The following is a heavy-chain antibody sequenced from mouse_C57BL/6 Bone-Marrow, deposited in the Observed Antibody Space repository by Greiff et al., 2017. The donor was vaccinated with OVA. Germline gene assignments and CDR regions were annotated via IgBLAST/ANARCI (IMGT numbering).Heavy chain of an antibody. Sequence: VQLQQSGAELARPGASVKLSCKASGYTFTSYGISWVKQRTGQGLEWIGEIYPRSGNTYYNEKFKGKATLTADKSSSTAYMGLRSLTSEDSAVYFCARERNSSGYVRFAYWGQGTLVTVSA. CDR1: GYTFTSYG. CDR2: IYPRSGNT. V-gene: IGHV1-81*01. D-gene: IGHD3-2*02. CDR3: ARERNSSGYVRFAY. J-gene: IGHJ3*01.